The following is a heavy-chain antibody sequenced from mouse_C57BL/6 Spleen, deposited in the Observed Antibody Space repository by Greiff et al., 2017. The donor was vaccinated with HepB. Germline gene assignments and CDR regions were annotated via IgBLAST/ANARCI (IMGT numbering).Heavy chain of an antibody. D-gene: IGHD2-1*01. Sequence: QVQLQQSGAELVKPGASVKISCKASGYAFSSYWMNWVKQRPGKGLEWIGQIYPGDGDTNYNGKFKGKATLTADKSSSTAYMQLSSLTSEDSAVYVCARRGESYGNSFAYWGQGTLVTVSA. CDR1: GYAFSSYW. V-gene: IGHV1-80*01. J-gene: IGHJ3*01. CDR3: ARRGESYGNSFAY. CDR2: IYPGDGDT.